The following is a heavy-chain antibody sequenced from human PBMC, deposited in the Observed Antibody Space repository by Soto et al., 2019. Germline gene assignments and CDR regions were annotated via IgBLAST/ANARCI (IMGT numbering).Heavy chain of an antibody. V-gene: IGHV3-15*01. D-gene: IGHD3-16*02. CDR2: IKSKTDGGTT. J-gene: IGHJ4*02. CDR3: TTDAMITFGGVIATVDY. CDR1: GFTFSNAW. Sequence: GGSLRLSCAASGFTFSNAWMSWVRQAPGKGLEWVGRIKSKTDGGTTDYAAPVKGRFTISRDDSKNTLYLQMNSLKTEDTAVYYCTTDAMITFGGVIATVDYWGQGTLVTVSS.